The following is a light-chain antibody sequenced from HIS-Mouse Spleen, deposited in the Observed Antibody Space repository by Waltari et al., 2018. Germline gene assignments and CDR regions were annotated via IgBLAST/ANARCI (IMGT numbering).Light chain of an antibody. CDR3: QTWGTGRV. CDR2: LNSDGKH. J-gene: IGLJ3*02. Sequence: QQQPEKGTRYLLKLNSDGKHCKGDGIPYRFSGSSSGADRYLTISSPQSEDEADYYCQTWGTGRVFGGGTKLTVL. V-gene: IGLV4-69*01.